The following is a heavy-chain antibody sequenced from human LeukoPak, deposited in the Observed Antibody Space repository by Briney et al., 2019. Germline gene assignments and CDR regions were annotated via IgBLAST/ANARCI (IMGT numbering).Heavy chain of an antibody. D-gene: IGHD2-21*02. Sequence: PGGSLRLSCAASGFTFSSYSMNWVRQAPGKGLDWVSYISSSSSTIYYADSVKGRFTISRDNAKNSLYLQMNSLRAEDTAVYYCARGVTYFDYWGQGTLVTVSS. CDR2: ISSSSSTI. CDR1: GFTFSSYS. V-gene: IGHV3-48*01. CDR3: ARGVTYFDY. J-gene: IGHJ4*02.